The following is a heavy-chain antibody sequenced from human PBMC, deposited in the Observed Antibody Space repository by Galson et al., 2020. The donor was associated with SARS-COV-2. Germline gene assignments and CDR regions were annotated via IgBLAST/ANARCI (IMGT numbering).Heavy chain of an antibody. Sequence: GGSLILSCAVSGVTFNHYGMHCVRQAPDRGLDWVALISYDGIKVYYASSVKVLFTVSIDNPKNTLYLQMNSLRADDTAVYYCAKDQDCPTPGCYVGASDFYYGMDVWGKGTTV. CDR1: GVTFNHYG. D-gene: IGHD2-15*01. CDR3: AKDQDCPTPGCYVGASDFYYGMDV. J-gene: IGHJ6*04. V-gene: IGHV3-30*18. CDR2: ISYDGIKV.